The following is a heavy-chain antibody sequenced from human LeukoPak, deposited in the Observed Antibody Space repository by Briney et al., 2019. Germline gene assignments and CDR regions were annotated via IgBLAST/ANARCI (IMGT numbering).Heavy chain of an antibody. CDR3: AKDFVGSYC. CDR1: GFTFSSYS. D-gene: IGHD1-26*01. V-gene: IGHV3-30*18. Sequence: GGSLRLSCAASGFTFSSYSMNWVRQAPGKGLEWVAVISYDGSNKYYADSVKGRFTISRDNSKNTLYLQMNSLRAEDTAVYYCAKDFVGSYCWGQGTLVTVSS. J-gene: IGHJ4*02. CDR2: ISYDGSNK.